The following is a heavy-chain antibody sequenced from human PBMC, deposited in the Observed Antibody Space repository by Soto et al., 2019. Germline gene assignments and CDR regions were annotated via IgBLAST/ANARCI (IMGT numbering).Heavy chain of an antibody. CDR2: INHSGST. Sequence: QVQLQQWGAGLLKPSETLSLTCAVYCGSFSGYYWSWIRQPPGKGLEWIGEINHSGSTNYNPSLKSRVTMSVDTSKKQFSLRPSSVTAADTAVYYCARTSRWGCWGQGTLVTVSS. D-gene: IGHD1-26*01. CDR1: CGSFSGYY. V-gene: IGHV4-34*01. J-gene: IGHJ4*02. CDR3: ARTSRWGC.